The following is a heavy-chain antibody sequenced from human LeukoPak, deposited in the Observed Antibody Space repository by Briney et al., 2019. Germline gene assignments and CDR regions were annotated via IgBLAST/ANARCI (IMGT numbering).Heavy chain of an antibody. CDR3: AGSIAAAGTFGY. CDR2: IYYSGTT. D-gene: IGHD6-13*01. CDR1: GGSISSSSYY. Sequence: SETLSLTCTVSGGSISSSSYYWGWLRQPPGKGLEWFGSIYYSGTTYYNPFLKSRVTISVDTSKNQFSLKLSSVTAADTAVYYCAGSIAAAGTFGYWGQGTLVTVSS. J-gene: IGHJ4*02. V-gene: IGHV4-39*07.